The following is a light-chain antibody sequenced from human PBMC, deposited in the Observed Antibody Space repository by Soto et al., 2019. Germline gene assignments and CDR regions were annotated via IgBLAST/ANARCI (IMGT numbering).Light chain of an antibody. J-gene: IGKJ1*01. Sequence: EIVLTQSPGTLSLSPGERATLSCRASQSVSSNYLAWYQQKPGQAPRLLISGASSRATGIPDRFSGSGSGTDFTLTISRLEPEDFAVYYCQQYQSDTWTFGQGTKVEVK. CDR1: QSVSSNY. V-gene: IGKV3-20*01. CDR2: GAS. CDR3: QQYQSDTWT.